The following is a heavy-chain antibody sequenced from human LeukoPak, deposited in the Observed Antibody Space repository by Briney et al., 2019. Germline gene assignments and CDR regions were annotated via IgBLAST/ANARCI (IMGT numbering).Heavy chain of an antibody. CDR3: ARDGWVCGSYSVDY. J-gene: IGHJ4*02. V-gene: IGHV3-33*01. CDR2: VWYDGSNQ. CDR1: GFTFSSYG. Sequence: GGSLRLSCTASGFTFSSYGMHWVRQAPGKGLEWVAVVWYDGSNQYYADSVKGRFTISRDNSKNTVDLQMNSLRAEDTAVYYCARDGWVCGSYSVDYWGQGTLVTVSS. D-gene: IGHD1-26*01.